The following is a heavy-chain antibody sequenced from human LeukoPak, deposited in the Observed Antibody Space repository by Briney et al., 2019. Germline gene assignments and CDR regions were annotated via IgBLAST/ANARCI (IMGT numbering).Heavy chain of an antibody. CDR3: GKPTVGYSSGRYPGWPVDY. D-gene: IGHD6-19*01. CDR2: IFGSGGSA. CDR1: GFTFNNYA. Sequence: GGSLRLSCAASGFTFNNYAMYWVRQAPGKGLEWVAGIFGSGGSAHYADSVKGRFTIFRDNSKNTVYLQMNSLRAEDTAVYYCGKPTVGYSSGRYPGWPVDYGGQGTLVTVPS. J-gene: IGHJ4*02. V-gene: IGHV3-23*01.